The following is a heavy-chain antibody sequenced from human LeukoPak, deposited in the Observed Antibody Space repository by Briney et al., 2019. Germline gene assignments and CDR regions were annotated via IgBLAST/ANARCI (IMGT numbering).Heavy chain of an antibody. CDR3: ARDKPAEAALDF. J-gene: IGHJ4*02. CDR1: GYTFTGYY. Sequence: ASVKVSCKASGYTFTGYYIHWVRQAPGQGLEWMGWINPNSGGTNYAQKFQGRVTMARDRSINTAYMDLRSLTYDDTAVYYCARDKPAEAALDFWGQGTLVTVSS. V-gene: IGHV1-2*02. CDR2: INPNSGGT.